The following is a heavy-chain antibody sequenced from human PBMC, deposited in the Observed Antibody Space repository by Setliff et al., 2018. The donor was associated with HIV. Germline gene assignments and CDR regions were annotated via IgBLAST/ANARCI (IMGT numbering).Heavy chain of an antibody. Sequence: GGSLRLSCTTSGFTFGSYGMHWVRQAPGKGLEWVANIWYDGSEKYYADSVKGRFTISRDKSKNTLYLQMSSFRTEDTAVYYCARGKIVVVPAAMRPFDYWGQGTLVTISS. CDR1: GFTFGSYG. CDR2: IWYDGSEK. D-gene: IGHD2-2*01. CDR3: ARGKIVVVPAAMRPFDY. J-gene: IGHJ4*02. V-gene: IGHV3-33*01.